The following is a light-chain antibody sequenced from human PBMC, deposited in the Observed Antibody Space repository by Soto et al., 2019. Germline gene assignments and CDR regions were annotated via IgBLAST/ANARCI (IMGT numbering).Light chain of an antibody. CDR2: DAS. CDR3: QQRSNWPPWT. CDR1: QSVRGS. J-gene: IGKJ1*01. V-gene: IGKV3-11*01. Sequence: EIVLTQSPATLSLSPGERATLSCRASQSVRGSLAWYQQKPGQAPRLLIYDASNRATGIPARFSGGGSGTDFTLTISSLEPEDFAVYYCQQRSNWPPWTFGQGTKVEIK.